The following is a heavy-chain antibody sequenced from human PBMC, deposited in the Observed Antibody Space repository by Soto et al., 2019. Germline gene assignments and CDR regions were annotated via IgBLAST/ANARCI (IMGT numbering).Heavy chain of an antibody. V-gene: IGHV4-34*01. CDR2: ISHSGST. J-gene: IGHJ3*02. CDR3: AGGSRDI. CDR1: GGSFSGYY. Sequence: QVQLQQWGAALLKPSETLSLTCAVYGGSFSGYYWYWIRQPPGKGLEWIGEISHSGSTNYNPSLKSRLPISVDTSKTQFSLKLRSVTAADTAMYYCAGGSRDIWGQGTMVIVSS.